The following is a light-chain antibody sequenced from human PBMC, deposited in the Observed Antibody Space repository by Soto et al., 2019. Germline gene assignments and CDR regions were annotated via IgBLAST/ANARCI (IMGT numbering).Light chain of an antibody. CDR1: QDISDR. Sequence: DIQMTQSPSSVSGSVGDRVTITCRASQDISDRLAWYQHKPGKALKLLIYSTSSLHGGVSSRCSGSRSGTDFTLTISSLQPEDFATYYCQQAKGLPWTFGQGTKVEIK. CDR3: QQAKGLPWT. CDR2: STS. J-gene: IGKJ1*01. V-gene: IGKV1-12*01.